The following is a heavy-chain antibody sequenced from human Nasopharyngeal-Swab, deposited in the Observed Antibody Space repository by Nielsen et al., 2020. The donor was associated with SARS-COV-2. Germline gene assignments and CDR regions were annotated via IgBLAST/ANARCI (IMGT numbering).Heavy chain of an antibody. J-gene: IGHJ4*02. CDR3: AREEPSAPGYFDY. V-gene: IGHV1-46*01. CDR1: GYTFTSYY. CDR2: INPSGGST. Sequence: ASVKVSCKASGYTFTSYYIHWVRQAPGQGLEWMGIINPSGGSTSYAQKFQGLVTMTRDTSTSTVYMELSSLRSEDTAVYYCAREEPSAPGYFDYWGQGTLVTVSS.